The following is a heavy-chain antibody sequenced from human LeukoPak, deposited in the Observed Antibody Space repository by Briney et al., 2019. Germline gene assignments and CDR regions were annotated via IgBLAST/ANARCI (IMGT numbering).Heavy chain of an antibody. J-gene: IGHJ4*02. CDR3: ARDRAVADGRLYY. CDR2: INVDGTTT. CDR1: GFTFRTYW. D-gene: IGHD6-19*01. Sequence: GGSLRLSCAASGFTFRTYWVHWVRQVPGKGLVWVSRINVDGTTTTYADSVKGRFTISRDNSKNTVYLQMNSLRAEDTAVYYCARDRAVADGRLYYWGQGTLVTVSS. V-gene: IGHV3-74*03.